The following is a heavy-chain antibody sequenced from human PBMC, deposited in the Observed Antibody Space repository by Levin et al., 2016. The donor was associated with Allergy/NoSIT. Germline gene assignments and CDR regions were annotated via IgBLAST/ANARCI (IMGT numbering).Heavy chain of an antibody. D-gene: IGHD5-18*01. CDR3: ARDLRRIQLWLHAFDI. CDR2: ISSSGSTI. J-gene: IGHJ3*02. CDR1: GFTFSDYC. Sequence: GGSLRLSCAASGFTFSDYCMSWIRQAPGKGLEWVSYISSSGSTIYYADSVKGRFTISRDNAKNSLYLQMNSLRAEDTAVYYCARDLRRIQLWLHAFDIWGQGTMVTVSS. V-gene: IGHV3-11*01.